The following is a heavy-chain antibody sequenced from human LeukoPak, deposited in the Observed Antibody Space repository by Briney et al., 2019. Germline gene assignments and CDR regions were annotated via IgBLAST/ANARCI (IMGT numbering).Heavy chain of an antibody. J-gene: IGHJ4*02. CDR1: GYTFTCYY. D-gene: IGHD3-10*01. CDR2: INPNSGGT. Sequence: ASVKVSCKASGYTFTCYYMHWVRQVPGQGLEWMGWINPNSGGTNYAQKFQGRVTMTRDTSISTAYMELSRLRSDDTAVYYCARWGSGSGSYYNLDYWGQGTLVTVSS. V-gene: IGHV1-2*02. CDR3: ARWGSGSGSYYNLDY.